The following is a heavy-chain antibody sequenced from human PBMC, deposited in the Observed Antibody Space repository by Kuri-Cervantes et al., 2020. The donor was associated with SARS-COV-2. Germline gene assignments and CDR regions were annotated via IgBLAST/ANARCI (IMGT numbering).Heavy chain of an antibody. V-gene: IGHV4-59*12. CDR2: IYYSGST. J-gene: IGHJ4*02. Sequence: GSLRLSCTVSGGSISSYYWSWIRQPPGKGLEWIGYIYYSGSTNYNPSLKSRVTISLDTPTNQFSLKLSSVTAADTAVYYCARVFTASFDFWGQGTLVTVSS. CDR3: ARVFTASFDF. CDR1: GGSISSYY.